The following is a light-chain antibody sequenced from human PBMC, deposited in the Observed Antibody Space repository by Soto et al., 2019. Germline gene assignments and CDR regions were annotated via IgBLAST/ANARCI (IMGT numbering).Light chain of an antibody. J-gene: IGKJ1*01. CDR3: QQYGSSPRT. CDR1: QSVRDSH. Sequence: EIVLTQSPGTLSLSPGERATLSCRSSQSVRDSHLAWYQQKPGQAPSLLIYETSSRATGIPDRFRGSGSGTEFALTITRVEPEDVAMYFCQQYGSSPRTFGQGTKVDIK. CDR2: ETS. V-gene: IGKV3-20*01.